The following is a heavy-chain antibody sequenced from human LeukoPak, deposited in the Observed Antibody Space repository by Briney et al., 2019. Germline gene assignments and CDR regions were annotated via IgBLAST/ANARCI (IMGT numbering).Heavy chain of an antibody. CDR3: ARITAGAFDY. D-gene: IGHD1-14*01. V-gene: IGHV6-1*01. Sequence: SQTLSLTCAISGDSVSSNSVAWNWIRQSPSIGLEWLGRTYYRSKWYNDYAVSATSRITINPDTSKNQFSLQLNSVTPEDTAVYYCARITAGAFDYWGQGTLVTVSS. J-gene: IGHJ4*02. CDR2: TYYRSKWYN. CDR1: GDSVSSNSVA.